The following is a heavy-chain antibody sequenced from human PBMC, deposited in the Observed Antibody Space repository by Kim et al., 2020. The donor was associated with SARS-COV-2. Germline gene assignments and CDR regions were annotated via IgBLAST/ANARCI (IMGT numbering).Heavy chain of an antibody. V-gene: IGHV3-9*01. CDR1: GFTFDDYA. J-gene: IGHJ3*02. Sequence: GGSLRLSCAASGFTFDDYAMHWVRQAPGKGLEWVSGISWNSGSIGYADSVKGRFTISRDNAKNSLYLQMNSLRAEDTALYYCAKDTWSSSSDAFDIWGQGTMVTVSS. CDR2: ISWNSGSI. CDR3: AKDTWSSSSDAFDI. D-gene: IGHD6-13*01.